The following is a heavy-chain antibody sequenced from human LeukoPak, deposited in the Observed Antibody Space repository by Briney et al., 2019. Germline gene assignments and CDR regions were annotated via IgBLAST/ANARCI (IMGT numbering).Heavy chain of an antibody. V-gene: IGHV4-39*01. D-gene: IGHD3-10*01. Sequence: PSETLSLTCTVSSGSISTSNYYWGWVRQPPGKALEWIGNIFYSGSTYYSPSLKSRVTISLDTSRDQFSLKLNSVTAADTAVYYCARQRSQHYYGSGSYYYYMDVWGKGTTVTVSS. CDR3: ARQRSQHYYGSGSYYYYMDV. CDR1: SGSISTSNYY. J-gene: IGHJ6*03. CDR2: IFYSGST.